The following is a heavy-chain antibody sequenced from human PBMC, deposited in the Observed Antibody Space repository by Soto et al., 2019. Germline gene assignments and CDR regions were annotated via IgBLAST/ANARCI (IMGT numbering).Heavy chain of an antibody. Sequence: LRLSCAASGFTFSNYDMSWVRQAPGKGLEWVSDINDSGGKRYYADSVKGRFTISRDNSKNTLYLQMTSLRVEDTAVYYCAKPHYDVWSGFSPFGGMDVWGQGTTVTVSS. CDR3: AKPHYDVWSGFSPFGGMDV. J-gene: IGHJ6*02. D-gene: IGHD3-3*01. CDR1: GFTFSNYD. CDR2: INDSGGKR. V-gene: IGHV3-23*01.